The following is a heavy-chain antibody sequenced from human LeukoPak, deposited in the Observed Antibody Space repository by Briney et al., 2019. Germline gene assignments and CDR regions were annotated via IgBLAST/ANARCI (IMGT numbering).Heavy chain of an antibody. CDR1: VYTFTGYY. Sequence: ASVKVSCKASVYTFTGYYMHWVRQAPGQGLEWMGRIIPILGIANYAQKFQGRVTITADKSTSTAYMELSSLRSEDTAVYYCARERADVDTAMVSFNYWGQGTLVTVSS. D-gene: IGHD5-18*01. CDR3: ARERADVDTAMVSFNY. V-gene: IGHV1-69*04. CDR2: IIPILGIA. J-gene: IGHJ4*02.